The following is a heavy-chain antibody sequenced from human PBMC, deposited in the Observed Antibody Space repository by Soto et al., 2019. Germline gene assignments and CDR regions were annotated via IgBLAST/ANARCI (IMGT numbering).Heavy chain of an antibody. V-gene: IGHV3-9*01. CDR3: AKSHVGMVIWPTWFFDL. CDR2: ISSNSYTI. J-gene: IGHJ2*01. Sequence: ELQLVESGGAVVQPGQPLRLSCAASGFTFTDYSMHWVRQVPGKGLEWASGISSNSYTIRYADSVQGRFTISRDNAKNSLYLQMDSLRPDDTALYFCAKSHVGMVIWPTWFFDLWGRGTLVTVS. CDR1: GFTFTDYS. D-gene: IGHD3-3*01.